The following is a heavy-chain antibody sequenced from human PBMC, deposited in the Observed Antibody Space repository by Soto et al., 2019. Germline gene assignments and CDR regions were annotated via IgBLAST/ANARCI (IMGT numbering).Heavy chain of an antibody. V-gene: IGHV3-74*03. CDR3: ARRYYYDTSGYHLDY. Sequence: GGSLRLSCAASGFTFSSYWMHWVRQAPGKGLVWVSRINSDGSSTTYADSVKGRFTVSRDNAENTLYLQMNGLRAEDTAVYYCARRYYYDTSGYHLDYWGQGTLVTVSS. CDR1: GFTFSSYW. D-gene: IGHD3-22*01. J-gene: IGHJ4*02. CDR2: INSDGSST.